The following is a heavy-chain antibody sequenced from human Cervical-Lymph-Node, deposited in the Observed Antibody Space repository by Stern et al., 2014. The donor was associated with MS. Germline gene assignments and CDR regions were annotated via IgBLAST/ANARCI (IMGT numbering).Heavy chain of an antibody. CDR1: GVSLTSSGVR. J-gene: IGHJ6*02. CDR2: LVWDDEK. D-gene: IGHD3-10*01. V-gene: IGHV2-70*04. Sequence: TLQESGPALVKPTQTLTLTCTLSGVSLTSSGVRVSWLRQPPGKALEWLGRLVWDDEKFYSTSLKTRLTISKDTSKNQVVLTMTNMDPADTATYYCARQRLYYYGSGTKGGLNVWGQGTTVTVSS. CDR3: ARQRLYYYGSGTKGGLNV.